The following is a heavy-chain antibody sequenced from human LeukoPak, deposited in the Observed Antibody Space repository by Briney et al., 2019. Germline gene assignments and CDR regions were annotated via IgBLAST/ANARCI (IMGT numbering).Heavy chain of an antibody. J-gene: IGHJ3*02. CDR1: GDTFTGYN. CDR2: INANSGGT. Sequence: SVKDSCKASGDTFTGYNMHWVRQAPGQGLEWMGQINANSGGTNYAQKVQGRVTMTRDTPISTAYMELSRLRSDDTAVYYCARDRPYCSGGSCFAFDIWGQGTMVTVSS. V-gene: IGHV1-2*06. D-gene: IGHD2-15*01. CDR3: ARDRPYCSGGSCFAFDI.